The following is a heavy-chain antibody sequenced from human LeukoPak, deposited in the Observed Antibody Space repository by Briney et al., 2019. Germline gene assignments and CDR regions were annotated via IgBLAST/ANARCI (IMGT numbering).Heavy chain of an antibody. Sequence: GGSLRLSCAASGFTLSNYAMHWVRQAPGKRLEWVGRIKSKTDGGATDYAAPVKGRFTISRDDSKNTLHLQMNSLKSEDTAVYFCTTGNYWGQGTLVTVSS. CDR1: GFTLSNYA. CDR2: IKSKTDGGAT. V-gene: IGHV3-15*01. CDR3: TTGNY. J-gene: IGHJ4*02.